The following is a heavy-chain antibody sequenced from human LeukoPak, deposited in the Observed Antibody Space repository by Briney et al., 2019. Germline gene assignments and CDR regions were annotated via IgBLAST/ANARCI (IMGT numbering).Heavy chain of an antibody. CDR2: INPNSGGT. CDR3: ARAGPPPEPDAFDI. V-gene: IGHV1-2*02. CDR1: GYTFTGYF. D-gene: IGHD7-27*01. Sequence: ASVKVSCKASGYTFTGYFIHWMRQAPGQGLEWMGWINPNSGGTNYAQKFQGRVIMTRDTSISTVYMELSRPRSDDTAVYYCARAGPPPEPDAFDIWGQGTMVTVSS. J-gene: IGHJ3*02.